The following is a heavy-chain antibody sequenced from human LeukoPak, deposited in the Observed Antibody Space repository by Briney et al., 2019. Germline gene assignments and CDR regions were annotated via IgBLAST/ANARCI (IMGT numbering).Heavy chain of an antibody. CDR1: GGTFSSYA. V-gene: IGHV1-69*04. J-gene: IGHJ4*02. CDR2: IIPILGIA. D-gene: IGHD3-9*01. Sequence: SVTVSCTASGGTFSSYAISWVRQAPGQGLEWMGRIIPILGIANYAQKFQGRVTITADKSTSTAYMELSSLRSEDTAVYYCARVGDILTGYYFDYWGQGTLATVSS. CDR3: ARVGDILTGYYFDY.